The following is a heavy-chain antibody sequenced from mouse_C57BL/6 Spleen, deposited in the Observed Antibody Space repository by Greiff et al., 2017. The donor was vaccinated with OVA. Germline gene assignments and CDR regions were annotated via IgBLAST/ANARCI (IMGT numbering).Heavy chain of an antibody. J-gene: IGHJ2*01. CDR2: IYPGDGDT. CDR1: GYAFSSSW. CDR3: AREGVYYGSSSYYFDY. D-gene: IGHD1-1*01. Sequence: VQRVESGPELVKPGASVKISCKASGYAFSSSWMNWVKQRPGKGLEWIGRIYPGDGDTNYNGKFKGKATLTADKSSSTAYMQLSSLTSEDSAVYFCAREGVYYGSSSYYFDYWGQGTTLTVSS. V-gene: IGHV1-82*01.